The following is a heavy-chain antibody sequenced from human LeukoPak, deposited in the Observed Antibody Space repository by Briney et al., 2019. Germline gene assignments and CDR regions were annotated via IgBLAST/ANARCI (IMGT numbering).Heavy chain of an antibody. CDR3: ASPKYSSSSSIV. V-gene: IGHV3-30*03. J-gene: IGHJ4*02. D-gene: IGHD6-6*01. Sequence: GGSLRLSCAASGFTFSDYGIHWVRQAPGKGLEWVAVVSYDGSNKNYADSVKGRFTISRDNAKNSLYLQMNSLRAEDTAVYYCASPKYSSSSSIVWGQGTLVTVSS. CDR1: GFTFSDYG. CDR2: VSYDGSNK.